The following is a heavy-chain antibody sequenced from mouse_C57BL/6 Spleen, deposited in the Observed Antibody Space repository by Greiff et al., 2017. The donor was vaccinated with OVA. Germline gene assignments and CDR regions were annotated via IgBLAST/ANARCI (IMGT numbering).Heavy chain of an antibody. D-gene: IGHD2-5*01. CDR3: ARTYYSNDVGGYFDV. CDR2: IDPNSGGT. J-gene: IGHJ1*03. Sequence: VQLQQPGAELVKPGASVKLSCKASGYTFTSYWMHWVKQRPGRGLEWIGRIDPNSGGTKYNEKFKSKATLTVDKPSSAAYMQLSSLTSEDSAVYDCARTYYSNDVGGYFDVWGTGTTVTVSS. V-gene: IGHV1-72*01. CDR1: GYTFTSYW.